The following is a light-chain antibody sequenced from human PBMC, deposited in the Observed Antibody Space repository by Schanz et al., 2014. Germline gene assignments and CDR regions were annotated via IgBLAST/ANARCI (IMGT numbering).Light chain of an antibody. CDR1: QSVSTY. J-gene: IGKJ1*01. CDR3: HQYGSSTGT. V-gene: IGKV3-20*01. Sequence: VLTQSPATLSLSPGERATLSCRASQSVSTYLAWYQQKPGQAPRLLIYATSSRATGIPDRFSGSGSGTDFTLTISKLEPEDFAVYYCHQYGSSTGTFGQGTKVEIK. CDR2: ATS.